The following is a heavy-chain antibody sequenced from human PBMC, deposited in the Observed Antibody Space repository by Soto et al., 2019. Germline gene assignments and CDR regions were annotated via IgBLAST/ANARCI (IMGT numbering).Heavy chain of an antibody. Sequence: ASVKVSCKASGYIFTSNDVSWVRQATGQGLEWMGWMNPGSGDTGYAQKFQGRVTMTRNISIATAYMELSSLRADDTAIYYCARMASFGSLNWFDPWGQGTLVTDSS. CDR1: GYIFTSND. V-gene: IGHV1-8*01. D-gene: IGHD5-18*01. CDR2: MNPGSGDT. J-gene: IGHJ5*02. CDR3: ARMASFGSLNWFDP.